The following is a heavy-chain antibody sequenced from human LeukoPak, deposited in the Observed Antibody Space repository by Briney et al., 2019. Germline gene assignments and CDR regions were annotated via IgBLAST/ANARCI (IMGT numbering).Heavy chain of an antibody. J-gene: IGHJ4*02. D-gene: IGHD5-18*01. Sequence: GGSLRLSCEASGFTFDSHAMYWVRQAPGKGLEWVAGIFGSGGSPHYADSVKGRFTISRDNSRNTVYLQINSLRAEDTAVYYCGKTTVGYSSGQKPAWPVDYWGQGTLGTVSS. V-gene: IGHV3-23*01. CDR3: GKTTVGYSSGQKPAWPVDY. CDR1: GFTFDSHA. CDR2: IFGSGGSP.